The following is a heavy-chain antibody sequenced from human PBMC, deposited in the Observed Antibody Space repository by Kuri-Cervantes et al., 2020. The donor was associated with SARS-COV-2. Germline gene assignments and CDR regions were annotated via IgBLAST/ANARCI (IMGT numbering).Heavy chain of an antibody. CDR3: ARPYSGSYQSWFDP. V-gene: IGHV3-74*01. D-gene: IGHD1-26*01. CDR2: IKIDGTST. CDR1: GFSFSSYW. Sequence: GESLKISCEASGFSFSSYWMHWVRQAPGRGLVWVAHIKIDGTSTSYSDSVRGRFTVSRDNAKNTVYLQMNSLRAEDTAVYYCARPYSGSYQSWFDPWGQGTLVTVSS. J-gene: IGHJ5*02.